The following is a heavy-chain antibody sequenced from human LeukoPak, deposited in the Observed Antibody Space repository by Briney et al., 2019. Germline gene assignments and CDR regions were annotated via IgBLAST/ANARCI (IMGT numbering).Heavy chain of an antibody. V-gene: IGHV4-34*01. Sequence: PSETLSLTCAVYGGSFSGYYWSWIRQPPGKGLEWIGEINHSGSTNYNPSLKSRVTISVDTSKNQFSLKLSSVTAADTAVYYCARGRGPPYYYYYYMDVWGKGTTVTVSS. D-gene: IGHD5-12*01. CDR2: INHSGST. CDR3: ARGRGPPYYYYYYMDV. J-gene: IGHJ6*03. CDR1: GGSFSGYY.